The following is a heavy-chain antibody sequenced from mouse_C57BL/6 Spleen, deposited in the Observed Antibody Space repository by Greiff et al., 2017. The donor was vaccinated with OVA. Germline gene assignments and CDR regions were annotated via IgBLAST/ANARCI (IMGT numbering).Heavy chain of an antibody. V-gene: IGHV1-52*01. CDR1: GYTFTSYW. J-gene: IGHJ2*01. CDR3: ARQGKNYSNPFDY. D-gene: IGHD2-5*01. CDR2: IDPSDSET. Sequence: QVQLKQPGAELVRPGSSVKLSCKASGYTFTSYWMHWVKQRPIQGLEWIGNIDPSDSETHYNQKFKDKATLTVDKSSSTAYMQLSSLTSEDSAVYYCARQGKNYSNPFDYWGQGTTLTVSS.